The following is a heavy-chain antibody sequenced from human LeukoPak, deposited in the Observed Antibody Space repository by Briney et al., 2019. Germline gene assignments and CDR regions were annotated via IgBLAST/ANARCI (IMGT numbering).Heavy chain of an antibody. V-gene: IGHV4-61*05. CDR3: ATKEEEIDDYSNYYYYYYMDV. CDR2: IYYSGST. Sequence: PSETLSLTCTVSGGSISSSSYYWGWIRQPPGKGLGWIGYIYYSGSTNYNPSLKSRVTISVDTSKNQFSLKLSSATAADTAVYYCATKEEEIDDYSNYYYYYYMDVWGKGTTVTVSS. J-gene: IGHJ6*03. D-gene: IGHD4-11*01. CDR1: GGSISSSSYY.